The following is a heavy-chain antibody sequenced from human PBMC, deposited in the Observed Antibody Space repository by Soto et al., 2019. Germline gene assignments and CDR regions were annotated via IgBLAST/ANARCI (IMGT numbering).Heavy chain of an antibody. CDR1: GFTFSSYG. D-gene: IGHD1-26*01. CDR2: IWYDGSNK. Sequence: PGGSLRLSCAASGFTFSSYGMHWVRQAPGKGLEWVAVIWYDGSNKYYADSVKGRFTISRDNSKNTLYLQMNSLRAEDTAVYYYARDNGWELRGGDAFDIWGQGTMVTVSS. J-gene: IGHJ3*02. V-gene: IGHV3-33*01. CDR3: ARDNGWELRGGDAFDI.